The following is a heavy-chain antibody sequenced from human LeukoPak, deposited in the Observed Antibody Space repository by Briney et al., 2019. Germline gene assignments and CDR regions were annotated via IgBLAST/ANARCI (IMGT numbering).Heavy chain of an antibody. D-gene: IGHD3-10*01. CDR2: IPHDGSNA. V-gene: IGHV3-30*03. J-gene: IGHJ4*02. CDR1: GFTFTRNC. CDR3: ATGGHYYYAY. Sequence: GRSLRLSCVASGFTFTRNCMHWVRQAPGKGLEWVAAIPHDGSNALYADSVKGRFTISRDDSKNTQYLQMNSLRIEDSAMYYCATGGHYYYAYWGRGTLVTVSS.